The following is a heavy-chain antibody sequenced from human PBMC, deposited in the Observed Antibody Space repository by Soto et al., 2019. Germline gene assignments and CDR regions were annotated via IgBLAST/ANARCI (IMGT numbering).Heavy chain of an antibody. CDR3: AREEDYYYGMDV. Sequence: ASVKVSCKASGGTFSSYAISWVRQAPGQGLEWMGGIIPIFGTANYAQKFQGRVTITADESTSTAYMELSSLRSEDTAVYYCAREEDYYYGMDVWGQGTTVTV. V-gene: IGHV1-69*13. CDR2: IIPIFGTA. J-gene: IGHJ6*02. CDR1: GGTFSSYA.